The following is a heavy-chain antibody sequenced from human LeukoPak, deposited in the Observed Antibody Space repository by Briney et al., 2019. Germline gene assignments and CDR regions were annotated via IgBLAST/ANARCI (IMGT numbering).Heavy chain of an antibody. V-gene: IGHV3-30-3*01. D-gene: IGHD4-17*01. CDR1: GFTFSSYA. Sequence: GGSLRLSCAASGFTFSSYAMHWVRQAPGKGLEWVAVISYDGSNKYYADSVKGRFTISRDNSKNTLYLQMNSLRAEDTAVYYCARRDYGDYVANHFDYWGQGTLVTVSS. CDR3: ARRDYGDYVANHFDY. CDR2: ISYDGSNK. J-gene: IGHJ4*02.